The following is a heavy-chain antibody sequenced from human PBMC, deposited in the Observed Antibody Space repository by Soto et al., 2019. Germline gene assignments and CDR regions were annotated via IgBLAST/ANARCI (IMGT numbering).Heavy chain of an antibody. CDR3: ARDHCSSTSCYYYYGMDV. D-gene: IGHD2-2*01. CDR1: GFTFSSYG. CDR2: IWYDGSNK. V-gene: IGHV3-33*01. Sequence: QVQLVESGGGVVQPGRSLRLSCAASGFTFSSYGMHWVRQAPGKGLEWVAVIWYDGSNKYYADSVKGRFTISRDNYKNTLYLHMNSLRAEDTAVYYCARDHCSSTSCYYYYGMDVWGKGTTVNVST. J-gene: IGHJ6*04.